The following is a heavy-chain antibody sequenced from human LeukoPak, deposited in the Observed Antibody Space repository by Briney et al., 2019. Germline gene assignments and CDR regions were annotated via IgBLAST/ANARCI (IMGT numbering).Heavy chain of an antibody. V-gene: IGHV3-23*01. J-gene: IGHJ3*02. Sequence: GSLRLSCAASGFAFSSYAMSWVRQAPWKRLEWVSAIGGSGNPTYYTDSVQGRFTISRDNAKNLLYLEMNSLRAEDTAVYYCAKDGYCTSSSCYIDAFDIWGQGTMVTVSS. D-gene: IGHD2-2*01. CDR3: AKDGYCTSSSCYIDAFDI. CDR2: IGGSGNPT. CDR1: GFAFSSYA.